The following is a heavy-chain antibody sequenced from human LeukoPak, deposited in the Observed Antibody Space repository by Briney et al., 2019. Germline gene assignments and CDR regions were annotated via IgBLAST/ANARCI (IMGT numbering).Heavy chain of an antibody. CDR1: GFTFSSYA. CDR2: ISYDGSNK. V-gene: IGHV3-30*14. J-gene: IGHJ4*02. CDR3: ARGPPYFGSGNYYHIVDY. D-gene: IGHD3-10*01. Sequence: GSLRLSCAASGFTFSSYAMHWVRQAPGKGLEWVAVISYDGSNKYYADSVKGRFTISRDNSKNTLYLQMNSLRGEDTAVYYCARGPPYFGSGNYYHIVDYWGQGTLVTVSS.